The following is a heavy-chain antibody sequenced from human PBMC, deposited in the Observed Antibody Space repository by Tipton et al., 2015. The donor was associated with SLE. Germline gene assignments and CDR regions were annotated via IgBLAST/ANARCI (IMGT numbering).Heavy chain of an antibody. Sequence: QLVQSGAEVKKPGSSVKVSCKASGGTFTSYGITWVRQAPGQGLEWMGRINSHSGATTYAQKFQDRVTITADKSTSTAYMDLSSLTSDDTAVYYCATVRENLRGGDFFFDNWGQGTLVTVSS. CDR1: GGTFTSYG. CDR2: INSHSGAT. D-gene: IGHD2-21*02. V-gene: IGHV1-69*06. CDR3: ATVRENLRGGDFFFDN. J-gene: IGHJ4*02.